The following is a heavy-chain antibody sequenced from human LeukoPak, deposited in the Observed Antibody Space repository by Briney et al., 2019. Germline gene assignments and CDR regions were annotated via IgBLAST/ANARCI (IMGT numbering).Heavy chain of an antibody. CDR2: ISSSSSTI. V-gene: IGHV3-48*01. CDR3: ARDSPYSSGSISHYDYYMDV. Sequence: TGGSLRLSCAASGFTFSTYNMNGVRQAPGKGLEWVSYISSSSSTIYYADSVKGRFTISRDNAQNSLYLQMNSLRAEDTAVYYCARDSPYSSGSISHYDYYMDVWGKGTTVTVSS. J-gene: IGHJ6*03. D-gene: IGHD6-19*01. CDR1: GFTFSTYN.